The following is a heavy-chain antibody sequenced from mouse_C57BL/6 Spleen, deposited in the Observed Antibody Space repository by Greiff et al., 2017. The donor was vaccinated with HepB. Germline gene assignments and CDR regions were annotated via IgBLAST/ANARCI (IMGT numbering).Heavy chain of an antibody. D-gene: IGHD2-4*01. J-gene: IGHJ3*01. CDR1: GYTFTDYE. V-gene: IGHV1-15*01. CDR2: IDPETGGT. CDR3: TRSIYYDYAFAY. Sequence: QVQLQQSGAELVRPGASVTLSCKASGYTFTDYEMHWVKQTPVHGLEWIGAIDPETGGTAYNQKFKGKAILTAAKSSSTAYMELRSLTSEDSAVYYCTRSIYYDYAFAYWGQGTLVTVSA.